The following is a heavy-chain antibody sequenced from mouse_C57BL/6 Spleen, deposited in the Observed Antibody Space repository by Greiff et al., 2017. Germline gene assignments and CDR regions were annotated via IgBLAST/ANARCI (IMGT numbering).Heavy chain of an antibody. V-gene: IGHV1-4*01. J-gene: IGHJ2*01. Sequence: QVQLKESGAELARPGASVKMSCKASGYPFTSYTMHWVKQRPGQGLEWIGYINPSSGYTKYNQKFKDKATLTADKSSSTAYMQLSSLTSEDSAVYYCARGDYDYFDYWGQGTTLTVSS. CDR2: INPSSGYT. CDR3: ARGDYDYFDY. D-gene: IGHD2-4*01. CDR1: GYPFTSYT.